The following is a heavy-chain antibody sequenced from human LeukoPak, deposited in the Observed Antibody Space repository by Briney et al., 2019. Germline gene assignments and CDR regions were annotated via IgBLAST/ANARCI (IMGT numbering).Heavy chain of an antibody. CDR3: ARQEYCSGGSCYTWFDP. CDR1: GYCINNYW. CDR2: IYPADSDI. V-gene: IGHV5-51*01. J-gene: IGHJ5*02. D-gene: IGHD2-15*01. Sequence: GESLKISCKGSGYCINNYWIGWVRQMPGKGLEWMGIIYPADSDIRYSPSFQGQVTISADKSISTVYLQWSSLKASDTAMYYCARQEYCSGGSCYTWFDPWGQGTLVTVSS.